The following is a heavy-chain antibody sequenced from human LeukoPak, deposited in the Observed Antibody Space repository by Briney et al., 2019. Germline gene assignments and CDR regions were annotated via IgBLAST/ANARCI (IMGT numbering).Heavy chain of an antibody. CDR2: IFNSGST. Sequence: PSETLSLTCTVSGGSISSSNYYWGWIRQPPGKGLEWIGYIFNSGSTYYNPSLKSRVTILVDTSKNQFSLKLSSVTAADTAVYYCARDRHKLVDIVAGILDYWGQGTLSPSPQ. CDR1: GGSISSSNYY. CDR3: ARDRHKLVDIVAGILDY. D-gene: IGHD5-12*01. J-gene: IGHJ4*02. V-gene: IGHV4-39*07.